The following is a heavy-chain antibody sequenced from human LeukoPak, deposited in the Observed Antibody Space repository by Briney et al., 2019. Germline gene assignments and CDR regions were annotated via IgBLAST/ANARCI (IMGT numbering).Heavy chain of an antibody. CDR2: MYYSGGT. D-gene: IGHD3-9*01. J-gene: IGHJ5*02. CDR1: GGSISSHY. V-gene: IGHV4-59*11. CDR3: ARVQLTSYDILTGRSWFDP. Sequence: KPSETLSLTCTVSGGSISSHYWSWIRQSPGKGLEWIGYMYYSGGTNYNPSIKSRVTISIDTSKNQFSLKLSSVTVADTAVYYCARVQLTSYDILTGRSWFDPWGQGTLVTVSS.